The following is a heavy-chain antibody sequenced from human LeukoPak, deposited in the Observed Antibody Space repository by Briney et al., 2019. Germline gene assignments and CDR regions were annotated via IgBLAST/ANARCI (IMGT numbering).Heavy chain of an antibody. V-gene: IGHV4-39*01. CDR1: GGSISSSSYY. Sequence: SETLSLTCTVSGGSISSSSYYWGWIRQPPGKGLEWIGSIYYSGSTYYNPSLKSRVTISVDTSKNQFSLRLSSVTAAETAVYYCASVRRGFGEFSKYYSYYYMDVWGKGTTVTISS. D-gene: IGHD3-10*01. CDR3: ASVRRGFGEFSKYYSYYYMDV. J-gene: IGHJ6*03. CDR2: IYYSGST.